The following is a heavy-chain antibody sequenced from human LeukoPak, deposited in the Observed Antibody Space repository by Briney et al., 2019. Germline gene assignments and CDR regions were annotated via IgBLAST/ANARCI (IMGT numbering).Heavy chain of an antibody. CDR3: ARDGRFSSGSSNWFDP. CDR2: IYSGGST. D-gene: IGHD6-19*01. CDR1: GFTVSSNY. V-gene: IGHV3-53*01. Sequence: GGSLRLSCAASGFTVSSNYMSWDRQAPGKGLEWVSVIYSGGSTYYADSVKGRFTISRDNSKNTLYLQMNSLRAEDTAVYYCARDGRFSSGSSNWFDPWGQGTLVTVSS. J-gene: IGHJ5*02.